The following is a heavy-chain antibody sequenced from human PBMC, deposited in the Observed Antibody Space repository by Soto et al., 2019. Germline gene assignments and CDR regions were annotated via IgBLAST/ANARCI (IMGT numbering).Heavy chain of an antibody. V-gene: IGHV4-31*03. Sequence: SETLSLTCTVSGGSNIRDGYYWSWIRQHPGKGLEWIAYISYSGSSYSNPPLKSRVTISADTSKNQLSLRLTSVTAADTAVYFCARATPAGSADFWGQGTLVTVSS. J-gene: IGHJ4*02. CDR2: ISYSGSS. CDR3: ARATPAGSADF. CDR1: GGSNIRDGYY. D-gene: IGHD2-2*01.